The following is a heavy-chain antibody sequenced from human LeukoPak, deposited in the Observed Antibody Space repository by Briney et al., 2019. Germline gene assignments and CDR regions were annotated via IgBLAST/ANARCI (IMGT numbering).Heavy chain of an antibody. CDR1: GYTFIDYY. CDR3: ARDFRVLYSYSEYDY. V-gene: IGHV1-2*02. J-gene: IGHJ4*02. D-gene: IGHD5-18*01. Sequence: ASVKVSCKASGYTFIDYYIHWVRQAPGQGLEWMGWINPNSGGTHYAQNFQGRVTMTRDTSISTAYMDLSRLRSDDTAVYYCARDFRVLYSYSEYDYWGQGTLVTVSS. CDR2: INPNSGGT.